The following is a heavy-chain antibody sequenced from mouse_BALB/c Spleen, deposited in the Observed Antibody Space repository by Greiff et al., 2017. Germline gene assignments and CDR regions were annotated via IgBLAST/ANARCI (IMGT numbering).Heavy chain of an antibody. V-gene: IGHV14-3*02. CDR3: ARSEVFAY. J-gene: IGHJ3*01. Sequence: EVKLMESGAELVKPGASVKLSCTASGFNIKDTYMHWVKQRPEQGLEWIGRIDPANGNTKYDPKFQGKATITADTSSNTAYLQLSSLTSEDTAVYYCARSEVFAYWGQGTLITVSA. CDR1: GFNIKDTY. CDR2: IDPANGNT.